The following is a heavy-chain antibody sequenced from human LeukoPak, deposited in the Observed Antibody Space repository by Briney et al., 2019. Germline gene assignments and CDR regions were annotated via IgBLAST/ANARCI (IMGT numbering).Heavy chain of an antibody. Sequence: SVKVSCKASGDTFSSYAISWVRQAPGQGLEWMGGIIPIFGTANCAQKFQGRVTITADDSTSTAYMELSSLRYEDTAVYYCARDQEGGEPSSWSQVHWGQGTLVTVSS. V-gene: IGHV1-69*01. CDR3: ARDQEGGEPSSWSQVH. CDR2: IIPIFGTA. D-gene: IGHD6-13*01. CDR1: GDTFSSYA. J-gene: IGHJ4*02.